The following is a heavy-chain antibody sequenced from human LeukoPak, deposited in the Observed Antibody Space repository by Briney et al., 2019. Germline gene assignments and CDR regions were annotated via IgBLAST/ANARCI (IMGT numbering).Heavy chain of an antibody. Sequence: GRSLRLFHAASGFISSSYAMSWVRQAPGKGLEWVSYISSSGSTIYYADSVKGRFTISRDNAKNSLYLQMNSLRAEDTAVYYCARMMSMVRGTYGMDVWGQGTTVTVSS. CDR1: GFISSSYA. CDR3: ARMMSMVRGTYGMDV. V-gene: IGHV3-48*04. D-gene: IGHD3-10*01. CDR2: ISSSGSTI. J-gene: IGHJ6*02.